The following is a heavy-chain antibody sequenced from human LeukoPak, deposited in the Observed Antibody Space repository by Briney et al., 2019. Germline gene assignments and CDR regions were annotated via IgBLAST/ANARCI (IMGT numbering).Heavy chain of an antibody. CDR2: IIPILGIA. CDR1: GYTFTSYG. D-gene: IGHD6-19*01. J-gene: IGHJ4*02. V-gene: IGHV1-69*04. Sequence: SVKVSCKASGYTFTSYGISWVRQAPGQGLEWMGRIIPILGIANYAQKFQGRVTITADKSTSTAYMELSSLRSEDTAVYYCACTRSGLSSGWYNRDYWGQGTLVTVSS. CDR3: ACTRSGLSSGWYNRDY.